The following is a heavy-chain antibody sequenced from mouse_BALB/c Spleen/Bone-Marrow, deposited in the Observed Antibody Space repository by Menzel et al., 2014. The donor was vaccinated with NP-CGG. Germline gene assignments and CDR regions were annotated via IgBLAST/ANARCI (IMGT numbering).Heavy chain of an antibody. D-gene: IGHD3-2*02. V-gene: IGHV2-9*02. CDR2: IWAGGST. CDR3: ARVTSSAVGAMDY. CDR1: GFSLTNYG. Sequence: VKLQESGPGLVAPSQSLSITCTVSGFSLTNYGVHWVRQPPGKGLEWLGVIWAGGSTNYNSALMSRLSISKDNSKSQVFLKMISLQTDDTAMYYCARVTSSAVGAMDYWGKGTSVTVSS. J-gene: IGHJ4*01.